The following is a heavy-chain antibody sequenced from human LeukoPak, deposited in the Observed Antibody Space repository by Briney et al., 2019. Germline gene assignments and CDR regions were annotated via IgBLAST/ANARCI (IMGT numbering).Heavy chain of an antibody. CDR2: IYYRGSN. Sequence: SETPSLTCTVSGGSISSYYWSWLRQPPGEGLEWIGYIYYRGSNNYNPSLKSRVTISVDTSKKQFSLKLSSMTAADTAMYYCARVQPKGRYYPYIRFAFDIWGQGTMVTVSS. V-gene: IGHV4-59*01. J-gene: IGHJ3*02. CDR3: ARVQPKGRYYPYIRFAFDI. D-gene: IGHD3-10*01. CDR1: GGSISSYY.